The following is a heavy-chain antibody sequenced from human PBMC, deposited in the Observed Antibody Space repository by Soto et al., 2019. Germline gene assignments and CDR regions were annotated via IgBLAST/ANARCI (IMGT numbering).Heavy chain of an antibody. CDR3: ARDRSIAVAVGVGDY. CDR2: IWYDGSNK. D-gene: IGHD6-19*01. V-gene: IGHV3-33*01. CDR1: GFTFSSYG. Sequence: QVQLVESGGGVVQPGRSLRLSCAASGFTFSSYGMHWVRQAPGKGLEWVAVIWYDGSNKYYADSVKGRFTISRDNSKNTRDLQMNSLRAEDTAVYYCARDRSIAVAVGVGDYWCQGTLVTVSS. J-gene: IGHJ4*02.